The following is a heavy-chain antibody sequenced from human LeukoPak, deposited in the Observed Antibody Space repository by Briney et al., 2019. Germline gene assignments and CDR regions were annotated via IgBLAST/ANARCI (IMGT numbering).Heavy chain of an antibody. CDR1: GFTFSSYA. D-gene: IGHD5-24*01. Sequence: GGSLRLSCAASGFTFSSYAMHWVRQAPGEGLEYVSAISSNGGSTYYANSVKGRFTISRDNSKNTLYLQMGSLRAEDMAVYYCARGRDGYNSFGYWGQGTLVTVSS. CDR3: ARGRDGYNSFGY. V-gene: IGHV3-64*01. J-gene: IGHJ4*02. CDR2: ISSNGGST.